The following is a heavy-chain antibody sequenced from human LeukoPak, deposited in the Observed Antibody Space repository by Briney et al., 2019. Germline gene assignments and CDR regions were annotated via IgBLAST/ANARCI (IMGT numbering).Heavy chain of an antibody. CDR3: ARHLDDSSGSHYYYYGMDV. D-gene: IGHD3-22*01. V-gene: IGHV1-18*01. CDR2: ISAYNGNT. J-gene: IGHJ6*02. Sequence: ASVKVSCKASGYTFTSYGISWVRQAPGQGLEWMGWISAYNGNTNYAQKLQGRVTMTTDTSTSTAYMELRSLRSDDTAVYYCARHLDDSSGSHYYYYGMDVWGQGTTVTVSS. CDR1: GYTFTSYG.